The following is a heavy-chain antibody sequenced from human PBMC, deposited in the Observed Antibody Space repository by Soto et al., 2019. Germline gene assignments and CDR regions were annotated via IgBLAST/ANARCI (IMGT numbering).Heavy chain of an antibody. CDR3: ARVPGR. V-gene: IGHV4-30-2*01. CDR1: GSSISSGGYF. D-gene: IGHD2-2*01. Sequence: PSETLSLTCAVSGSSISSGGYFWSWIRQPPGKGLEWIGYIYHSGSTYYNPSLKSRVTISVDRSKNQFSLKLSSVTAADTAVYYCARVPGRWGQGTLVTVAS. CDR2: IYHSGST. J-gene: IGHJ4*02.